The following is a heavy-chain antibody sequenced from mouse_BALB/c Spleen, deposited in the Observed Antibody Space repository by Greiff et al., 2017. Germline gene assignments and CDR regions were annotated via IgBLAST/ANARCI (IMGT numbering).Heavy chain of an antibody. CDR2: SRNKANDYTT. CDR1: GFTFSDFY. J-gene: IGHJ1*01. Sequence: DVMLVESGGGLVQPGGSLRLSCATSGFTFSDFYMEWVRQPPGKRLEWIAASRNKANDYTTEYSASVKGRFIVSRDTSQSILYLQMNALRAEDTAIYYCARDAPHWYFDVWGAGTTVTVSS. V-gene: IGHV7-1*02. CDR3: ARDAPHWYFDV.